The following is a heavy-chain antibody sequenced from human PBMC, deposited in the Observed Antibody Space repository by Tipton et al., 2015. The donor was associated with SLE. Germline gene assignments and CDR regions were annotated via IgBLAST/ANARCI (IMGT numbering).Heavy chain of an antibody. CDR2: MNPNNGNT. D-gene: IGHD2-2*02. J-gene: IGHJ3*02. Sequence: QLVQSGVEVKKPGASVTVSCKTSGYTFTNLCISWVRQAPGQGLEWMGWMNPNNGNTGYAQKFQGRVTMTRNTSISTAYMELSSLRSEETAVYYCARGHIHDAFDIWGQGTMVTVSS. CDR1: GYTFTNLC. V-gene: IGHV1-8*02. CDR3: ARGHIHDAFDI.